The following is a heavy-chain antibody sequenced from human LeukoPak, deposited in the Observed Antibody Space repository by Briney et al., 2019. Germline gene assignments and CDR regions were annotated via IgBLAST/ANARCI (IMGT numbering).Heavy chain of an antibody. CDR2: FSWNSGSI. J-gene: IGHJ4*02. V-gene: IGHV3-9*01. Sequence: GSSLGLSCAASGFTFDDYAMNWVRQAPGKGLEWSSGFSWNSGSIGYADSVKGRFTIPRDNAKNSLYLQMNSLRAEDTALYYCAKDITGYCSSTSCYTFDYWGQGTLVTVSS. CDR1: GFTFDDYA. D-gene: IGHD2-2*02. CDR3: AKDITGYCSSTSCYTFDY.